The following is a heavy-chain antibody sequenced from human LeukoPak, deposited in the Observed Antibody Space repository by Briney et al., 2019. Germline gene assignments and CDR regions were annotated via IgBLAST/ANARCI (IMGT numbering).Heavy chain of an antibody. J-gene: IGHJ5*01. Sequence: GGSLRLSCAASGFTFSSYAMHWVRQAPGKGLEWVAVISYDGSNKYYADSVKGRFTISRDNSKNTLYLQMNSLRAEDTAVYYCAKDGASRGDYHWFDSWGQGTLVTVSS. V-gene: IGHV3-30-3*02. D-gene: IGHD4-17*01. CDR2: ISYDGSNK. CDR3: AKDGASRGDYHWFDS. CDR1: GFTFSSYA.